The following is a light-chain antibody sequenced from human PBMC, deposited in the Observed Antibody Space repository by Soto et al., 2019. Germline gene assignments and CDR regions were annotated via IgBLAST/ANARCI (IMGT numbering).Light chain of an antibody. V-gene: IGLV1-44*01. J-gene: IGLJ3*02. Sequence: QSALTQPPSASGTPGQRVTISCSGSRSNIGTNTVNWYQQLPGTAPKLLIYRNDQRPSGVPDRFSGSKSGTSASLAITGLQSEDEADYYCSSWDDSLNGPWVFGGGTKLTVL. CDR3: SSWDDSLNGPWV. CDR1: RSNIGTNT. CDR2: RND.